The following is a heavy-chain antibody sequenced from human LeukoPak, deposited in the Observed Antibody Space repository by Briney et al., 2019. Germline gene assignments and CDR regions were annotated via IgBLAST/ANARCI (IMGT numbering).Heavy chain of an antibody. J-gene: IGHJ4*02. CDR2: ISAYNGKT. CDR1: GYTFTTTY. D-gene: IGHD1-26*01. V-gene: IGHV1-18*01. CDR3: ARGGTYYPCIDY. Sequence: GGSVKVSCKASGYTFTTTYINWVRQAPGQGLEWMGWISAYNGKTSYAQKLQGRVTMTTDSSTNTAYMDLTSLRSDDTAVYYCARGGTYYPCIDYWGQGTLVTVSS.